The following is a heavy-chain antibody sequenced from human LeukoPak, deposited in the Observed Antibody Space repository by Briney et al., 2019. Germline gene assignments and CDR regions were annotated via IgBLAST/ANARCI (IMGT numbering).Heavy chain of an antibody. D-gene: IGHD3-22*01. CDR1: GGSISSYY. Sequence: NPSETLSLTCTVSGGSISSYYWSWIRQPAGKGLEWIGRIYTSGSTNYNPSLKSRVTMSVDTSKNQFSLKLSSVTAAATAVYYCARDSYDSSGYSHNWFDPWGQGTLVTVSS. CDR2: IYTSGST. V-gene: IGHV4-4*07. J-gene: IGHJ5*02. CDR3: ARDSYDSSGYSHNWFDP.